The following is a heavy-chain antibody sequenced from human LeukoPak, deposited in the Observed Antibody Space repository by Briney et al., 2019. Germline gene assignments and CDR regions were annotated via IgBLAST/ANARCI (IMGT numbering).Heavy chain of an antibody. V-gene: IGHV4-61*02. J-gene: IGHJ5*02. Sequence: SQTLSLTCTVSGGSISSGSYYWSWIRQPAGKGLEWIGRIYTSGSTNYNPSLKSRVTISVDTSKNQFSLKLSSVTAADTAVYYCAREYYGGNTYNWFDPWGQGTLVTVSS. D-gene: IGHD4-23*01. CDR3: AREYYGGNTYNWFDP. CDR2: IYTSGST. CDR1: GGSISSGSYY.